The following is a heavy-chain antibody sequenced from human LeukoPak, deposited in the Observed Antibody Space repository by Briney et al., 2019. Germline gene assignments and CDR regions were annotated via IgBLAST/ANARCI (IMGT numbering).Heavy chain of an antibody. CDR3: ARERTDYYDSSGYYFDY. CDR2: IYSGCST. CDR1: GFTVSSNY. Sequence: PGGSRRLSCAASGFTVSSNYMSWVRQAPGKGLEWVSVIYSGCSTYYADSVKGRFTISRDNSKNTLYLQMNSLRAEDTAVYYCARERTDYYDSSGYYFDYWGQGTLVTVSS. D-gene: IGHD3-22*01. V-gene: IGHV3-53*01. J-gene: IGHJ4*02.